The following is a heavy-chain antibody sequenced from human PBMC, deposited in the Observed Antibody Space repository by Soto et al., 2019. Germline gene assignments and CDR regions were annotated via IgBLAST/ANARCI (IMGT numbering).Heavy chain of an antibody. Sequence: ASVKVSCKVSGYTLTELSMHWVRQAPGKGLEWMGGFDPEDGETIYAQKFQGRVTMTEDTSTDTAYMELSSLRSEDTAVYYCATGYYDSSGYPKGHSYVPVPFDYWGQGTLVTVSS. CDR1: GYTLTELS. J-gene: IGHJ4*02. CDR3: ATGYYDSSGYPKGHSYVPVPFDY. D-gene: IGHD3-22*01. CDR2: FDPEDGET. V-gene: IGHV1-24*01.